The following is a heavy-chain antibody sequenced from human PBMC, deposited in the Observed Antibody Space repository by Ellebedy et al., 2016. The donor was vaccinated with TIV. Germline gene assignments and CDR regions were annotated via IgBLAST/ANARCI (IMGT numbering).Heavy chain of an antibody. CDR2: INPSGGST. V-gene: IGHV1-46*04. D-gene: IGHD3-10*01. J-gene: IGHJ6*02. Sequence: AASVKVSCKASGYTFTSYYMHWVRQAPGQGLEWMGIINPSGGSTSYAQKLQGRVTMTRDTSTSTVYMELSSLRSEVTAVYYCAREEPYGSGTKDYGMDVWGQGTTVTVSS. CDR3: AREEPYGSGTKDYGMDV. CDR1: GYTFTSYY.